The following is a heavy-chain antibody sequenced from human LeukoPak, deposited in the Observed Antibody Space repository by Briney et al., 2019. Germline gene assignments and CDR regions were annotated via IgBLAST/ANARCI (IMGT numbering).Heavy chain of an antibody. CDR3: ARGIAARRGGVEYNWFDP. D-gene: IGHD6-6*01. CDR1: GYAFTSYY. Sequence: ASVKVSCKASGYAFTSYYMHWVRQAPGQGLEWMGWINTNTGNPTYAQGFTGRFVFSLDTSVSTAYLQISSLKAEDTAVYYCARGIAARRGGVEYNWFDPWGQGTLVTVSS. V-gene: IGHV7-4-1*02. CDR2: INTNTGNP. J-gene: IGHJ5*02.